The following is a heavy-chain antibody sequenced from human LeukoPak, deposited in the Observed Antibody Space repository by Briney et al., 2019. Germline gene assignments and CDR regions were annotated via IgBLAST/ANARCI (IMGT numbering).Heavy chain of an antibody. Sequence: GESLKISCKGSGYSFTSQWIGWVRQMPGKGLEWMGIIYPGDSDTKYSPSFQGQVTISADKSISTAYLQWSSLKASDTAMYYCATPYPREYCSSTTCYFNYWGQGTLVTVSS. V-gene: IGHV5-51*01. CDR1: GYSFTSQW. CDR2: IYPGDSDT. D-gene: IGHD2-2*01. CDR3: ATPYPREYCSSTTCYFNY. J-gene: IGHJ4*02.